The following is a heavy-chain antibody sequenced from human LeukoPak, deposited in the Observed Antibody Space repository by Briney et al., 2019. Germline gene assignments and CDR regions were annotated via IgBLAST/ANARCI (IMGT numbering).Heavy chain of an antibody. CDR2: ISGSGGST. CDR3: AKVTAATGIDY. D-gene: IGHD6-13*01. Sequence: GGSLRLSCAASGFTFSSYAMSWVRQAPGKGLGWVSGISGSGGSTYFADSVKGRFIISRDNSKNTLDLQMNSLRAEDTAVYYCAKVTAATGIDYWGQGTLVTVSS. J-gene: IGHJ4*02. V-gene: IGHV3-23*01. CDR1: GFTFSSYA.